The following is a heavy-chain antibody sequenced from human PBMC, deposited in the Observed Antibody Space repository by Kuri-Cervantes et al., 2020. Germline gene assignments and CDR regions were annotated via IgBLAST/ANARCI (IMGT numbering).Heavy chain of an antibody. V-gene: IGHV4-59*01. Sequence: ESLKISCAASGFTFSDYYMSWIRQPPGKGLEWIGYIYYSGSTNYNPSLKSRVAISVDTSKNHLSLKLNSVTAADTAVYYCASEGVGTRAPRFDYWGQGTLVTVSS. J-gene: IGHJ4*02. CDR3: ASEGVGTRAPRFDY. D-gene: IGHD1-26*01. CDR1: GFTFSDYY. CDR2: IYYSGST.